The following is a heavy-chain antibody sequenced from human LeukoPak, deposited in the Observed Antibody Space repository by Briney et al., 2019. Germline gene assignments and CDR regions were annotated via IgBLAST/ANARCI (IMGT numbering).Heavy chain of an antibody. CDR2: IYTGGST. Sequence: PGGSLRLSCAASGFTVNSNYMSWVRQAPGKGLEWVPLIYTGGSTYYADSVKGRFTISRDNSKNTLYLQMNSLRPEDTAVYYCARGFGKVAANVFGGYTMDVWGQGTTVTGSS. J-gene: IGHJ6*02. CDR1: GFTVNSNY. D-gene: IGHD6-6*01. CDR3: ARGFGKVAANVFGGYTMDV. V-gene: IGHV3-66*02.